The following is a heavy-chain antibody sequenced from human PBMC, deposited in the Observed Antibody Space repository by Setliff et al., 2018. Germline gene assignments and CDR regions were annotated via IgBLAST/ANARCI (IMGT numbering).Heavy chain of an antibody. J-gene: IGHJ4*01. V-gene: IGHV4-59*12. Sequence: SETLSLTCTVSGDSIINYYWSWIRQPPGKGLEWIGDIYSSGNTNYNPSLKSRVTISVDTSKNQFSLKLSSVTAADTAVYYCARGLSKRDYWGHGTLVTVSS. CDR2: IYSSGNT. CDR1: GDSIINYY. CDR3: ARGLSKRDY.